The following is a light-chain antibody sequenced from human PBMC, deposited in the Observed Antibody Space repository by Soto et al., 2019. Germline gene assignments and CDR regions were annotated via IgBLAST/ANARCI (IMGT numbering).Light chain of an antibody. CDR2: EVS. CDR3: TSYTSSRTLV. Sequence: QSALTQPASVSGSPGQSITISCIGTSSDVGGSNYVSWYQQYPGKAPKLMIYEVSNRPSGVSNRFSGSKSGNTASLTISGLQAEDEADYYCTSYTSSRTLVFGGGTKLTVL. V-gene: IGLV2-14*01. CDR1: SSDVGGSNY. J-gene: IGLJ3*02.